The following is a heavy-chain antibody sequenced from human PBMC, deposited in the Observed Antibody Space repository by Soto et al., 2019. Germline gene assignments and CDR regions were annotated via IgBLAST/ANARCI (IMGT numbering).Heavy chain of an antibody. V-gene: IGHV4-39*01. Sequence: SETLPSPALSLMAPSVVIFISGSGSATPPGKGLEWIASISSSGSTYYNPSLKSRVTISVDTSKNQFPLKLTSVTAADTALYHCARLQGNYGVFDYWGQGTLVTVSS. CDR2: ISSSGST. CDR3: ARLQGNYGVFDY. J-gene: IGHJ4*02. D-gene: IGHD4-17*01. CDR1: MAPSVVIFIS.